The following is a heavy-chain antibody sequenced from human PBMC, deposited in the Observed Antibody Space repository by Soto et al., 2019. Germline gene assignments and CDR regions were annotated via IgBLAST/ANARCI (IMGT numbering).Heavy chain of an antibody. CDR2: ISYDGSNK. J-gene: IGHJ4*02. Sequence: QVQLVESGGGVVQPGRSLRLSCAASGFSFSNYAMHWVRQAPGNGLEWVAVISYDGSNKYYADSVKGRFTISRDNSKNTLYLQMNSLRAEDTAVYYCARGQRRYSSSWWNYWGQGTLVTVSS. D-gene: IGHD6-13*01. CDR3: ARGQRRYSSSWWNY. CDR1: GFSFSNYA. V-gene: IGHV3-30-3*01.